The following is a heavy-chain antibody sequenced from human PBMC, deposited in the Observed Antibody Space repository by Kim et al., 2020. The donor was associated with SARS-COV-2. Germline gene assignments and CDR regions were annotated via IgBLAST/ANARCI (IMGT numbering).Heavy chain of an antibody. V-gene: IGHV1-3*01. Sequence: ASVKVSCKASGYTFTSYAMHWVRQAPGQRLEWMGWFNGGNGNTKYSQKFQGRVTITRDTSASTAYMELSSLRSEDTAVYYCARDGVAAAAPTFDYWGQGTLVAVSS. CDR2: FNGGNGNT. D-gene: IGHD6-13*01. CDR1: GYTFTSYA. CDR3: ARDGVAAAAPTFDY. J-gene: IGHJ4*02.